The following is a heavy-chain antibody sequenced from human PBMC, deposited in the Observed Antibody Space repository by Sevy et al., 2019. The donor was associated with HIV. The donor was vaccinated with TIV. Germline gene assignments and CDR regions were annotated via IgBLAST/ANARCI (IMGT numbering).Heavy chain of an antibody. CDR3: ARGRLNWGLGGLDV. D-gene: IGHD3-16*01. CDR1: GFTFSDSW. CDR2: IKEDGNER. J-gene: IGHJ6*02. V-gene: IGHV3-7*01. Sequence: GGSLRLSCAASGFTFSDSWMTWVRQAPGKGLEWVANIKEDGNERYYVDSVKGRFTLSRDNAKMSVYLELTSLRVEDSAIYYCARGRLNWGLGGLDVWGQRTTVTVSS.